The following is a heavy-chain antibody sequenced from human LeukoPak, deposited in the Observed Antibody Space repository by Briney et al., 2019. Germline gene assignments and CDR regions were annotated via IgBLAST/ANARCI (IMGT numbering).Heavy chain of an antibody. D-gene: IGHD4-17*01. CDR3: AKDLDDGDYRGDFDY. J-gene: IGHJ4*02. Sequence: PGGSLRLSCVASGFTFSTYGIHWVRQPPGKGLEWVAVISSDGNTKQYADSVQGRFFISRDNSKNTLYLQMNSLRAEDTAVYYCAKDLDDGDYRGDFDYWGQGTLVTVSS. V-gene: IGHV3-30*18. CDR1: GFTFSTYG. CDR2: ISSDGNTK.